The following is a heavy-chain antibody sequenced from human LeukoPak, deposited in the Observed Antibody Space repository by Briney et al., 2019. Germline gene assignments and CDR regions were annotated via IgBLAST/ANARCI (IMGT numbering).Heavy chain of an antibody. CDR2: ISYDGSNK. Sequence: PGGSLRLSCAASGFTFSSYAMHWVRQAPGKGLEWVAVISYDGSNKYYADSVKGLFTISSDNSKNTLYLQMNSLRAEDAAVYYCAKDRVESTLGPLDYWGQGTLVTVSS. CDR3: AKDRVESTLGPLDY. CDR1: GFTFSSYA. D-gene: IGHD2/OR15-2a*01. V-gene: IGHV3-30-3*01. J-gene: IGHJ4*02.